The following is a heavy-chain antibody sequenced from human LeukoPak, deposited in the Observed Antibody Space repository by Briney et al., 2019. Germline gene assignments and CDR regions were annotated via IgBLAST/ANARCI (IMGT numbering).Heavy chain of an antibody. J-gene: IGHJ4*02. D-gene: IGHD3-10*01. CDR2: ISWNSGSI. CDR3: AKGEFGELLRSLFDY. CDR1: GFTFDDYA. V-gene: IGHV3-9*01. Sequence: PGRSLRLSCAASGFTFDDYAMHWVRQAPGKGLEWVSGISWNSGSIGYADSVKGRFTISRDNAKNSLYLQMNSLRAEDTALYYCAKGEFGELLRSLFDYWGQGTLVTVSS.